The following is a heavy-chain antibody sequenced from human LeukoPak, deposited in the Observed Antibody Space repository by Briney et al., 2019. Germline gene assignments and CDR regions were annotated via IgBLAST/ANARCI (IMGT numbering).Heavy chain of an antibody. CDR3: ARVDTAMVAHAFDI. J-gene: IGHJ3*02. CDR2: IYTSGST. CDR1: GGSISSYY. V-gene: IGHV4-4*07. Sequence: LETLSLTCTVSGGSISSYYWSWIRQPAGKGLEWIGRIYTSGSTNYNPSLKSRVTMSVDTSKNQFSLKLSSVTAADTAVYYCARVDTAMVAHAFDIWGQGTMVTVSS. D-gene: IGHD5-18*01.